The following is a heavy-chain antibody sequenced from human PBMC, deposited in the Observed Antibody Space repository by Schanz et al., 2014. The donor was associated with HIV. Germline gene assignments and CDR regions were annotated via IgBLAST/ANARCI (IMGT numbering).Heavy chain of an antibody. CDR2: IIPIFGTR. D-gene: IGHD3-10*01. CDR3: ARGTYYGSGSYTLDY. V-gene: IGHV1-69*01. J-gene: IGHJ4*02. Sequence: QVELVQSGPEVKKPGSSVKVSCKASGGHFASFGVSWVRQAPGQRLEWMGGIIPIFGTRNYAHKFQGRVTMTADESTTTTYMEVRSLRSDDTAVYYCARGTYYGSGSYTLDYWGQGTLVTVSS. CDR1: GGHFASFG.